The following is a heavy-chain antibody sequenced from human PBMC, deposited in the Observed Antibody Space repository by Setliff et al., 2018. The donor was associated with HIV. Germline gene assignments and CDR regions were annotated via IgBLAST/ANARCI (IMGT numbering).Heavy chain of an antibody. Sequence: GGSLRLSCAASGLIFSSYWMSWVRQAPGKGLEWVANIKQDGSEKYYVDSVKGRFTISRDNAKNSLYLQMNSLRAEDTATYYCARARGSVGYYGSGTMYHMDVWGKGTTVTVSS. CDR2: IKQDGSEK. J-gene: IGHJ6*03. D-gene: IGHD3-10*01. V-gene: IGHV3-7*03. CDR1: GLIFSSYW. CDR3: ARARGSVGYYGSGTMYHMDV.